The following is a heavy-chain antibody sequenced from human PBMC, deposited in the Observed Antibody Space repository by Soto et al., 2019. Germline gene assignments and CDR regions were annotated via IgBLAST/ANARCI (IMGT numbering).Heavy chain of an antibody. CDR1: GYTFTGYY. V-gene: IGHV1-2*04. J-gene: IGHJ4*02. D-gene: IGHD3-9*01. CDR2: INPNSGGT. Sequence: GASVKVSCKASGYTFTGYYMHWVRQAPGQGLEWMGWINPNSGGTNYAQKFQGWVTMTRDTSISTAYMEQSRLRSDDTAVYYCARSDTDFDSPFAYWGQGTLVTVSS. CDR3: ARSDTDFDSPFAY.